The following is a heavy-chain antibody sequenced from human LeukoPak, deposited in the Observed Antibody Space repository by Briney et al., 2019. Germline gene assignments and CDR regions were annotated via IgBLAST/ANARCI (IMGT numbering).Heavy chain of an antibody. CDR3: ARVVVAAADTFRWFDP. Sequence: ASVKVSCKASGYTFTGYYMHWVRQAPGQGLEWMGWINPNSGGTNYAQKFQGRVTMTRDTSISTAYMELSRLRSDDTAVYYSARVVVAAADTFRWFDPWGQGTLVTVSS. CDR1: GYTFTGYY. V-gene: IGHV1-2*02. D-gene: IGHD6-13*01. CDR2: INPNSGGT. J-gene: IGHJ5*02.